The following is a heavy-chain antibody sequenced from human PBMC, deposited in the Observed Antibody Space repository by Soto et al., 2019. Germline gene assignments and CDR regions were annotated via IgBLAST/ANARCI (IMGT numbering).Heavy chain of an antibody. J-gene: IGHJ5*01. CDR3: ARGRYCLTGRCFPNWFDS. D-gene: IGHD2-15*01. CDR2: IYKSTTT. V-gene: IGHV4-30-4*01. Sequence: SGSLSLACSVSGDSISTVDYFWAWIRKPPGQALEYIGYIYKSTTTYYNPSFESRVAISLDTSKSQFSLTVTSVTAADTAVYFCARGRYCLTGRCFPNWFDSWGQGTLVTVSS. CDR1: GDSISTVDYF.